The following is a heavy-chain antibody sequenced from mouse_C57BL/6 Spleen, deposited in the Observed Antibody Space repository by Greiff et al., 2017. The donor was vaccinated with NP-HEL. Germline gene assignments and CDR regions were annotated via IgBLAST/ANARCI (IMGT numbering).Heavy chain of an antibody. CDR2: IYPGSGST. Sequence: QVQLQQPGAELVKPGASVKMSCKASGYTFTSYWITWVKQRPGQGLEWIGDIYPGSGSTNYNEKFKSKATLTVDTSSSTAYMQLSSLTSEDSAVYYCAREGHYYGSRNWYFDVWGTGTTVTVSS. CDR1: GYTFTSYW. J-gene: IGHJ1*03. V-gene: IGHV1-55*01. CDR3: AREGHYYGSRNWYFDV. D-gene: IGHD1-1*01.